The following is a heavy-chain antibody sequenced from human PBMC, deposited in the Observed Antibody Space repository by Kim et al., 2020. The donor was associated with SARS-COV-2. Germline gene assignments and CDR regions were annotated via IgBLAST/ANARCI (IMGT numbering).Heavy chain of an antibody. D-gene: IGHD3-9*01. CDR2: INGDGGST. Sequence: GGSLRLSCAASGFTFDDYAMHWVRQAPGKGLEWVSLINGDGGSTYYADSVKGRFTISRDNSKNFLYLQMNSLRTEDTALYYCAKDRYFDWLGPGAFDICGQGTMVSVSS. J-gene: IGHJ3*02. CDR1: GFTFDDYA. V-gene: IGHV3-43*02. CDR3: AKDRYFDWLGPGAFDI.